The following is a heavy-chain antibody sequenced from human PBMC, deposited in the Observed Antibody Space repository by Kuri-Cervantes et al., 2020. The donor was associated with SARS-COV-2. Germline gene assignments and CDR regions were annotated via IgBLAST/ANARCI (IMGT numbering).Heavy chain of an antibody. J-gene: IGHJ6*02. CDR2: IIPILAIA. V-gene: IGHV1-69*04. CDR3: ARGLYCSSTSCYTYYYYGMDV. CDR1: GYTFSNYG. D-gene: IGHD2-2*02. Sequence: SVKVSCKASGYTFSNYGISWVRQAPGQGLEWMGRIIPILAIANYAQKFQGRVTITADKSTSTAYMEMSSLRSEDTAVYYCARGLYCSSTSCYTYYYYGMDVWGQGTTVTVSS.